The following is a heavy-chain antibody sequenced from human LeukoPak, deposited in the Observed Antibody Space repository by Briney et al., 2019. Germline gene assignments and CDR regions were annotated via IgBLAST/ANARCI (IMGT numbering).Heavy chain of an antibody. V-gene: IGHV3-15*01. Sequence: GGSLRLSCAASGFTFSNAWMSWVRQAAGKGLEWVGRIKSKTDGGTTDYAAPVKGRFTISRDDSKNTLYLQMNSLKTEDTAVYYCTTSDSSGWSFDYWGQGALVTVSS. CDR1: GFTFSNAW. CDR3: TTSDSSGWSFDY. D-gene: IGHD6-19*01. J-gene: IGHJ4*02. CDR2: IKSKTDGGTT.